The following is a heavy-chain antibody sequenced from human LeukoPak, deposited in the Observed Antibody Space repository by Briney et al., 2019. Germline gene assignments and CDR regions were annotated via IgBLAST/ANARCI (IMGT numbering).Heavy chain of an antibody. CDR3: AKGHSSGWLPAH. J-gene: IGHJ4*02. CDR2: VSTGGYT. D-gene: IGHD6-19*01. Sequence: PGGSLRLSCAASGFTFSSYAMNWVRQAPGKGLDWVSSVSTGGYTYYADSVKGRFTISRDNSKNTLYLQMNSLSAEDTAIYYCAKGHSSGWLPAHWGRGTLVTVSS. CDR1: GFTFSSYA. V-gene: IGHV3-23*01.